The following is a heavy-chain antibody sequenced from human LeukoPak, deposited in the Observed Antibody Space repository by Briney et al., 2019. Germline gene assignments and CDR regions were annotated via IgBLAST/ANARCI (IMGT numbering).Heavy chain of an antibody. Sequence: SETLSLTCAVYGGSFSGYYWSWIRQPPGKVLEWIGEINHSGSTNYNPSLKSRVTISVDTSKNQFSLKLSSVTAADTAVYYCARRLCGGDCYSTFSYWGQGTLVTVSS. J-gene: IGHJ4*02. D-gene: IGHD2-21*02. CDR2: INHSGST. CDR1: GGSFSGYY. V-gene: IGHV4-34*01. CDR3: ARRLCGGDCYSTFSY.